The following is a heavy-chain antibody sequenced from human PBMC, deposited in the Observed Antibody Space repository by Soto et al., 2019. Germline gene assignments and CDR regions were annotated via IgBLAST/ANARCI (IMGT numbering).Heavy chain of an antibody. V-gene: IGHV1-8*01. CDR2: MNPNSGNT. D-gene: IGHD3-3*01. CDR3: ARGLTIFGVVPTPIDY. CDR1: GYTFTSYD. J-gene: IGHJ4*02. Sequence: GASVKVSCKASGYTFTSYDINWVRQATGQGLEWMGWMNPNSGNTGYAQKFQGRVTMTRNTSISTAYMELSSLRSEDTAVYYCARGLTIFGVVPTPIDYWGQGTLVTV.